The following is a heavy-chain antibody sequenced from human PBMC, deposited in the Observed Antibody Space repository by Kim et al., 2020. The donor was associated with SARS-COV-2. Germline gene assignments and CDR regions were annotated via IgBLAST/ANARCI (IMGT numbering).Heavy chain of an antibody. V-gene: IGHV3-15*01. D-gene: IGHD5-18*01. J-gene: IGHJ4*02. Sequence: GGSLRLSCAASGFTFSNAWMSWVRQAPGKGLEWVGRIKSKTDGGTTDYAAPVKGRFTISRDDSKNTLYLQMNSLKTEDTAVYYCTTDMSVGSYGYYFDYWGQGTLVTVSS. CDR2: IKSKTDGGTT. CDR3: TTDMSVGSYGYYFDY. CDR1: GFTFSNAW.